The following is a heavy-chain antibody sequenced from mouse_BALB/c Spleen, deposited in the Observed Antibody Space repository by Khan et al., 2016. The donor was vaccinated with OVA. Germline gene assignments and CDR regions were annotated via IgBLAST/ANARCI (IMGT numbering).Heavy chain of an antibody. J-gene: IGHJ3*01. CDR2: INPSTDYT. CDR3: VNHGSSSAWFTY. D-gene: IGHD1-1*01. CDR1: GYTFTNYW. V-gene: IGHV1-7*01. Sequence: LEVSGAKLAKPGASVKMSCKASGYTFTNYWMHWVKQRPGQGLEWIGYINPSTDYTEYNQKFKDKATLTADKSSSTAYMQLTSLTSDDSSLYYCVNHGSSSAWFTYWGQGTLVTVSA.